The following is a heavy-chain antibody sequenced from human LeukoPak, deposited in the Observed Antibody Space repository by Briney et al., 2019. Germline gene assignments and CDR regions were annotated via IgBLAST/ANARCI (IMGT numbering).Heavy chain of an antibody. D-gene: IGHD6-13*01. V-gene: IGHV3-48*04. CDR1: GFTFSSYA. CDR2: ISSSGSTI. J-gene: IGHJ4*02. Sequence: GGPLRLSCAASGFTFSSYAMSWVRQAPGKGLEWVSYISSSGSTIYYADSVKGRFTISRDNAKNSLYLQMNSLRAEDTAVYYCARDFSSSWYTDYLDYWGQGTLVTVSS. CDR3: ARDFSSSWYTDYLDY.